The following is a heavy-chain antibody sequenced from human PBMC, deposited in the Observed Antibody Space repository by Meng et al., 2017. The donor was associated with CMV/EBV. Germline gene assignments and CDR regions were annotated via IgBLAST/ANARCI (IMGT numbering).Heavy chain of an antibody. Sequence: ASVKVSCKASGYTFTSYGISWVRQAPGQGLEWMGWISAYNGNTNYAQKLQGRVTMTTDTSTRTAYMELRSLRSDDTAVYYCARLDVVVPAAMYWFDPWGQGTLVTVSS. V-gene: IGHV1-18*01. CDR3: ARLDVVVPAAMYWFDP. D-gene: IGHD2-2*01. CDR2: ISAYNGNT. CDR1: GYTFTSYG. J-gene: IGHJ5*02.